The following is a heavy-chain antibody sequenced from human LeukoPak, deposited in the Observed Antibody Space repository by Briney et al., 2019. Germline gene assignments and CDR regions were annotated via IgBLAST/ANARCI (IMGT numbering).Heavy chain of an antibody. Sequence: SQTLSLTCAISGDSVSSNSDAWSWIRQSPSRGLEWLGRTYLRSKWYTDYAVSVKSRIIINADTSKNQFSLQLSSVTPEDTAVYYCARDREHTFDYWGQGTLVTVSS. CDR2: TYLRSKWYT. D-gene: IGHD1-26*01. CDR3: ARDREHTFDY. CDR1: GDSVSSNSDA. V-gene: IGHV6-1*01. J-gene: IGHJ4*02.